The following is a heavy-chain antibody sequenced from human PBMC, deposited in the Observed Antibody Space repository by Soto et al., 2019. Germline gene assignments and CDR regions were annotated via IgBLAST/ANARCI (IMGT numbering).Heavy chain of an antibody. V-gene: IGHV1-18*01. CDR3: AGLRNDVYY. Sequence: ASVKVSCKASGYTFTSYGISWVRQAPGQRLEWMGWINAGNGNTKYSQKFQGRVTFTRDTSASTAYMELSSLRSEDTAVYYCAGLRNDVYYWGQGTLVTVSS. D-gene: IGHD1-1*01. CDR2: INAGNGNT. J-gene: IGHJ4*02. CDR1: GYTFTSYG.